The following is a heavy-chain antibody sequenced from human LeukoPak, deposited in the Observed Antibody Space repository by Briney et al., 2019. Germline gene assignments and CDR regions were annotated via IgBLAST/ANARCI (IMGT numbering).Heavy chain of an antibody. V-gene: IGHV3-30*02. D-gene: IGHD6-13*01. CDR1: GFTFSGYD. J-gene: IGHJ4*02. Sequence: GGSLRLSCAASGFTFSGYDMHWVRQAPGKGLEWVALIRSDGSDKYYAGSVKGRFTISRDNSKNTLFLQMNSLRAEDTAVYYCAKDIAAAGGPCAYWGRGTLVTVSS. CDR3: AKDIAAAGGPCAY. CDR2: IRSDGSDK.